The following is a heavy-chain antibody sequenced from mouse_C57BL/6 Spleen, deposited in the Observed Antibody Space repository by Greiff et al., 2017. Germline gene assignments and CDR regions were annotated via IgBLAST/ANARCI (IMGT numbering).Heavy chain of an antibody. V-gene: IGHV1-72*01. CDR3: ARLGSGYSIAY. D-gene: IGHD3-2*02. J-gene: IGHJ3*01. CDR1: GYTFTSYW. CDR2: IDPNSGGT. Sequence: QVQLQQPGAELVKPGASVKLSCKASGYTFTSYWMHWVKQRPGRGLEWIGRIDPNSGGTKYNEKFKSKATLTVDKPSSPAYMQLSSLTSEDSAVYNCARLGSGYSIAYWYQGTRVNDSA.